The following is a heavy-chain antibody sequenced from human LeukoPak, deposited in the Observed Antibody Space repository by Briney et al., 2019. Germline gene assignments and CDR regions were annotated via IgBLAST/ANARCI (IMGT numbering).Heavy chain of an antibody. Sequence: PGGSLRLSCAASGFTFSSYGMHWVRQAPGKGLEWVAVIWYDGSNKYYADSVKGRFTISRDNAKNTLYLQMNSLRVEDTAVYYCARDQSMVGPTTADYWGQGTLVTVSS. V-gene: IGHV3-33*01. D-gene: IGHD1-26*01. CDR2: IWYDGSNK. CDR3: ARDQSMVGPTTADY. J-gene: IGHJ4*02. CDR1: GFTFSSYG.